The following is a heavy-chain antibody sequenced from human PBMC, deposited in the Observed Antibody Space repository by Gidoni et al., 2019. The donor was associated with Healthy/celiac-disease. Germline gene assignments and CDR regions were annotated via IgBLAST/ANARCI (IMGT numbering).Heavy chain of an antibody. V-gene: IGHV3-53*01. CDR3: ARGGVLRFLEWPYLANAFDI. J-gene: IGHJ3*02. CDR1: GSTASRNY. Sequence: EVQLVESGGGLIQPGGSLRLSCAAPGSTASRNYMSWVRQAPGKGLEWVSVIYSGGSTYYADSVKGRFTISRDNSKNTLYLQMNSLRAEDTAVYYCARGGVLRFLEWPYLANAFDIWGQGTMVTVSS. D-gene: IGHD3-3*01. CDR2: IYSGGST.